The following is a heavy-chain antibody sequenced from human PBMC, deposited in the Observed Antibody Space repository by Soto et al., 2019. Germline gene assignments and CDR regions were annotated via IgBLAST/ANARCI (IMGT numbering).Heavy chain of an antibody. V-gene: IGHV3-74*01. Sequence: EVQLAESGGVLVQPGGSLRLSCVASGFTFSDHWMHWVRQAPGKGLVWVSRINSGGSRTNYADSMKGRFTISRDNAKNTLYLEMNSLSVEDTAVYYCARGNCSGDTCFFGGTHWGRGTLVTVSS. CDR2: INSGGSRT. CDR3: ARGNCSGDTCFFGGTH. D-gene: IGHD2-21*02. CDR1: GFTFSDHW. J-gene: IGHJ4*02.